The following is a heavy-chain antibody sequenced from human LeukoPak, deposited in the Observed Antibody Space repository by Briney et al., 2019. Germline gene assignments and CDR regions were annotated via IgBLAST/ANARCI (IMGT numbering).Heavy chain of an antibody. CDR1: GFTFSSYS. CDR2: ISSSSSYI. D-gene: IGHD6-19*01. J-gene: IGHJ5*02. Sequence: PGGSLRLSCAASGFTFSSYSMNWVRHAPGKGLEWVSSISSSSSYIYYADSVKGRFTISRDNAKNSLYLQMNSLRAEDTAVYYCARSRDSSGWYSGAFDPWGQGTLVTVSS. CDR3: ARSRDSSGWYSGAFDP. V-gene: IGHV3-21*01.